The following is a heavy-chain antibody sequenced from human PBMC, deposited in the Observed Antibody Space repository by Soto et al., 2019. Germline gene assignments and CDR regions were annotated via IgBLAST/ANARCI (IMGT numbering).Heavy chain of an antibody. CDR2: ISYDGGDK. D-gene: IGHD3-16*02. J-gene: IGHJ4*02. CDR3: AKGLGELSPESYDY. Sequence: QVQLVESGGGVVQPGRSLRLSCAASGFTFSYYAMHWVRQAPGKGLEWVAVISYDGGDKYYADSVRGRFTISRDNSKNTLNLQMNSLRADDTAVYYCAKGLGELSPESYDYWGQGILITVSS. V-gene: IGHV3-30*18. CDR1: GFTFSYYA.